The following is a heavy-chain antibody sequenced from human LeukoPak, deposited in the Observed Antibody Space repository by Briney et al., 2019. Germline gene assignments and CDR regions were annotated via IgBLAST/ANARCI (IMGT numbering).Heavy chain of an antibody. CDR2: INHSGST. D-gene: IGHD2-2*01. J-gene: IGHJ4*02. V-gene: IGHV4-34*01. CDR1: GGSFSGYY. CDR3: ARGGILGYCSSTSCYVFDY. Sequence: SETLSLTCAVYGGSFSGYYWSWIRRPPGKGLEWIGEINHSGSTNYNPSLKSRVTISVDTSKNQFSLKLSSVTAADTAVYYCARGGILGYCSSTSCYVFDYWGQGTLVTVSS.